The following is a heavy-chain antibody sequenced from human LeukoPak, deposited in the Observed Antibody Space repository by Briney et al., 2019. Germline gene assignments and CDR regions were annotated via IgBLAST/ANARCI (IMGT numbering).Heavy chain of an antibody. Sequence: PSETLSLTCTISGGSFSSYHWSWIRQPAGKGLEWIGRFYTSGGTNYNPSLRSRVTISVDTAKSQFSVKLNSVTAADTAVYYCAGNHDSGNNGGAFDVWGQGTMVSVSS. CDR1: GGSFSSYH. J-gene: IGHJ3*01. CDR3: AGNHDSGNNGGAFDV. V-gene: IGHV4-4*07. D-gene: IGHD4-11*01. CDR2: FYTSGGT.